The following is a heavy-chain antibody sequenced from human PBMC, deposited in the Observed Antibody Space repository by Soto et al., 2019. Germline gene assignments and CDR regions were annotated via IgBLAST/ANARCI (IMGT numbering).Heavy chain of an antibody. CDR1: GITVSNNY. Sequence: VQLVESGGDLVQPGGSLRLSCAASGITVSNNYMSWVRQAPGKGLEWVSVIYSGGSTYYADSVKGSFTISRDNSKNTVYLQMNSLRTDDTAVYYWARMYDWGQGTLVTVSP. CDR3: ARMYD. V-gene: IGHV3-66*01. J-gene: IGHJ4*02. CDR2: IYSGGST. D-gene: IGHD2-8*01.